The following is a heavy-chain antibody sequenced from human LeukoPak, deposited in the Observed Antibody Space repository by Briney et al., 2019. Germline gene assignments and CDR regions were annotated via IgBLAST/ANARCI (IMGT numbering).Heavy chain of an antibody. CDR2: ISYDGSNK. J-gene: IGHJ4*02. CDR3: ARDLYYYDSSGYPLG. Sequence: GGSLRLSCAASGFTFSSYAMHWVRQAPGKGLEWVAVISYDGSNKYYADSVKGRFTISRDNSKNTMYLQMNSLRAEDTAVYYCARDLYYYDSSGYPLGWGQGTLVTVSS. CDR1: GFTFSSYA. V-gene: IGHV3-30*04. D-gene: IGHD3-22*01.